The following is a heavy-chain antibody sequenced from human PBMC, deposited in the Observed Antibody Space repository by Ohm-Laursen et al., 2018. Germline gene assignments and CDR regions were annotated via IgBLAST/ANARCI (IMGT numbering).Heavy chain of an antibody. J-gene: IGHJ5*02. CDR3: ARGGRYYDSSVYYP. CDR1: GYTFTSYY. CDR2: INPSGGSP. Sequence: PSVKVSCKASGYTFTSYYMHWVRQAPGQGLEWMGIINPSGGSPTYAQKFQGRLTMTRDTSTSTVYMELSSLRSEDSAVYYCARGGRYYDSSVYYPLGQGTLVTVSS. D-gene: IGHD3-22*01. V-gene: IGHV1-46*01.